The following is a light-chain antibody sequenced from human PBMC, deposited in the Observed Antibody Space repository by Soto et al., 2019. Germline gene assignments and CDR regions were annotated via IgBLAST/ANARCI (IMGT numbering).Light chain of an antibody. CDR1: QDIRNT. CDR3: QHYNSYSLT. Sequence: AIQMTQSPSSLSASVGDRVAISCRASQDIRNTLAWYQQEPGEAPKLLIFAASNLQSGVPSRFSGSGSVTDFTLAITGLQPDDFATYYCQHYNSYSLTFGQGTKVDIK. J-gene: IGKJ1*01. CDR2: AAS. V-gene: IGKV1-6*01.